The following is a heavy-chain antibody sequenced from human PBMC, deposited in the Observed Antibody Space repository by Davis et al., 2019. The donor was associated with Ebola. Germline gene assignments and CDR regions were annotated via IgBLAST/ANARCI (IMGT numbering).Heavy chain of an antibody. CDR1: GGSISSYY. Sequence: MPSETLSLTCTVSGGSISSYYWSCFLQPPGKGLEWVGYIYYSGNANYNPSLKSRVNVSVDTSKNQFTLMMRSLTAADTAVYYCTRSGGDPDYWGQGTLVTVSS. D-gene: IGHD2-21*02. CDR2: IYYSGNA. J-gene: IGHJ4*02. CDR3: TRSGGDPDY. V-gene: IGHV4-59*12.